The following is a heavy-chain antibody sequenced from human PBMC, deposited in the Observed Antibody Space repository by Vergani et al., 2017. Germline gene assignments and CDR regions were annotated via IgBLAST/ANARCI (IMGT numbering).Heavy chain of an antibody. CDR3: ARVGLEGCRSTSCYYYYMDV. J-gene: IGHJ6*03. Sequence: QVQLVQSGAEVKKPGSSVKVSCKASGGTFSSYAISWVRQAPGQGLEWMGGISPIFGTANYAQKCQGRVTITADESTSTAYMELSSLRSEDTAVYYCARVGLEGCRSTSCYYYYMDVWGKGTTVTVSS. V-gene: IGHV1-69*01. CDR2: ISPIFGTA. CDR1: GGTFSSYA. D-gene: IGHD2-2*01.